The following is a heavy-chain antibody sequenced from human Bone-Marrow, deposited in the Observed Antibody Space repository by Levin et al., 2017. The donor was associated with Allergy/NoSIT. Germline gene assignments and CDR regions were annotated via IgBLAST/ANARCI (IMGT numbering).Heavy chain of an antibody. D-gene: IGHD3-3*01. CDR2: IYWDDDK. CDR1: GFSVSTSGEG. J-gene: IGHJ5*02. V-gene: IGHV2-5*02. CDR3: AHRGIITIFGVVISGDWYDP. Sequence: ASGPTLVKPTQTLTLTCSCSGFSVSTSGEGVGWVRQRPGQALEWLGLIYWDDDKRYSPSLKTRLTITKDTLKNQVVLTMTNMDPADTGTYYCAHRGIITIFGVVISGDWYDPWGQGTLVTVSS.